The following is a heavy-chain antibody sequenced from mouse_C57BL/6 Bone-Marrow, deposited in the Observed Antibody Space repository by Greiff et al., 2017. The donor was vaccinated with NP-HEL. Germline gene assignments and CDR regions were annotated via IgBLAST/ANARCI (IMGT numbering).Heavy chain of an antibody. CDR1: GYTFTSYT. Sequence: QVQLQQSGAELARPGASVKMSCKASGYTFTSYTMHWVKQRPGQGLEWIGYINPSSGYTKYNQKFKDKATLTADKSSSTAYMQLSSLTSEDSAVYYCARGGGLPLFDYWGQGTTLTVSS. CDR3: ARGGGLPLFDY. CDR2: INPSSGYT. J-gene: IGHJ2*01. D-gene: IGHD2-4*01. V-gene: IGHV1-4*01.